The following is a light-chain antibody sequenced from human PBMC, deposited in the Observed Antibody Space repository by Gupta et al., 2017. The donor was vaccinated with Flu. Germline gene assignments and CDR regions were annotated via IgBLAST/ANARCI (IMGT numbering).Light chain of an antibody. V-gene: IGLV2-14*01. CDR2: EVS. Sequence: QSALTQPASVSGSPGQSITISCTGASSDVGGYKYVSWYQQHPGKAPKVMIYEVSNRPSGVSNRFSGSKSGNTASLTISGLQAGDEADYYCSSYTSTSTYVFGTGTKVTVL. J-gene: IGLJ1*01. CDR3: SSYTSTSTYV. CDR1: SSDVGGYKY.